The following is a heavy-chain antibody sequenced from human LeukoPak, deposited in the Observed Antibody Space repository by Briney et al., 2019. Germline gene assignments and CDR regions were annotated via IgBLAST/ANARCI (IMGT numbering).Heavy chain of an antibody. J-gene: IGHJ4*02. Sequence: SVKVSCKASGGTFSSYAISWVRQDPGHGLEWMGRIIPILGIANYAQKFQGRVTITADKSTSTAYMELSSLRSEDTAVYYCARDFLAAAGLDYWGQGTLVTVSS. CDR1: GGTFSSYA. V-gene: IGHV1-69*04. CDR3: ARDFLAAAGLDY. D-gene: IGHD6-13*01. CDR2: IIPILGIA.